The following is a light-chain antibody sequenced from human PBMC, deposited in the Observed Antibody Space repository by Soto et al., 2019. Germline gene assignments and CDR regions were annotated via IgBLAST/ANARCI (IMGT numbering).Light chain of an antibody. J-gene: IGKJ4*01. CDR1: QTISSTY. Sequence: EIVLTQSPGTLSLSPGDRATLSCRASQTISSTYLAWYQQKPGQAPRLLIYAASTRATGIPDRFNGSGSGTDFTLTISSLEPEDFAVYYCQQRSSWPLTFGGGTKVEIK. V-gene: IGKV3D-20*02. CDR3: QQRSSWPLT. CDR2: AAS.